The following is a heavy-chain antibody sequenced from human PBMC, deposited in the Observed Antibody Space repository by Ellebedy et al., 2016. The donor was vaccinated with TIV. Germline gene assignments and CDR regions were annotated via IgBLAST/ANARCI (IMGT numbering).Heavy chain of an antibody. CDR2: ISGSGGST. J-gene: IGHJ4*02. V-gene: IGHV3-23*01. CDR1: GFTFSSYA. CDR3: AKESKWELSDFDY. D-gene: IGHD1-26*01. Sequence: GESLKISCAASGFTFSSYAMSWVRQAPGKGLEWVSAISGSGGSTYYADSVKGRFTISRDNSKNTLYLQMNSLRAEDTAVYYCAKESKWELSDFDYWGQGTLVTVSS.